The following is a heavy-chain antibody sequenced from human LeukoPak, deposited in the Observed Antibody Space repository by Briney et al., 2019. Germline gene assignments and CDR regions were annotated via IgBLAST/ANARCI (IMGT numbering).Heavy chain of an antibody. V-gene: IGHV3-11*01. CDR1: GFTFSDYY. CDR2: ISSSGSTI. Sequence: GGSLGLSCAASGFTFSDYYMSWIRQAPGKGLELVSYISSSGSTIYYADSVKGRFTISRDNAKNSLYLQMNSLRAEDTAVYYCARVYSGYDTDAFDIWGQGTMVTVSS. D-gene: IGHD5-12*01. J-gene: IGHJ3*02. CDR3: ARVYSGYDTDAFDI.